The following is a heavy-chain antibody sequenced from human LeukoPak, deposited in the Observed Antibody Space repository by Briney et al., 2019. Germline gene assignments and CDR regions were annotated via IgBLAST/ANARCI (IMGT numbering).Heavy chain of an antibody. CDR1: GFTFSNYA. D-gene: IGHD3-22*01. Sequence: PGGSLRLSCAASGFTFSNYAMSWVRQAPGKGLEWVSAISGSGGSTDYADSAKGRFTISRDNFKNTVYLQMNSLRAEDTAVYYCARREDSSGYYGNFDYWGQGTLVTVSS. J-gene: IGHJ4*02. CDR2: ISGSGGST. V-gene: IGHV3-23*01. CDR3: ARREDSSGYYGNFDY.